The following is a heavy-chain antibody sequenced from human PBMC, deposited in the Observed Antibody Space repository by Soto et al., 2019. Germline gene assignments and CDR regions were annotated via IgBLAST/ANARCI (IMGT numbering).Heavy chain of an antibody. V-gene: IGHV4-30-2*01. J-gene: IGHJ5*02. Sequence: PSETLSLTCAVSGGSISSGGYSWSWIRQPPGKGLEWIGYIYHSGSTYYNPSLKSRVTISVDRSKNQLSLELRSVTAADTAVYYCARLHCNSPNCVPLDPWGQGTLVTVSS. CDR1: GGSISSGGYS. CDR3: ARLHCNSPNCVPLDP. CDR2: IYHSGST. D-gene: IGHD2-2*01.